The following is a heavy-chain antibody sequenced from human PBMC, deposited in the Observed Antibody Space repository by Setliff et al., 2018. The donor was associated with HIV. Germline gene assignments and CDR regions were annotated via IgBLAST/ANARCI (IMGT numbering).Heavy chain of an antibody. CDR2: IYYGGHT. D-gene: IGHD6-6*01. V-gene: IGHV4-59*01. Sequence: TSETLSLTCTVSGGSISNYYWSWIRQSPGKGLEWIGYIYYGGHTNYNPSLKSRVTVSADTSKNQISLKLSSLTAADTAVYYCARGRHYSSSAPFAIDFWGQGMLVTV. CDR3: ARGRHYSSSAPFAIDF. J-gene: IGHJ4*02. CDR1: GGSISNYY.